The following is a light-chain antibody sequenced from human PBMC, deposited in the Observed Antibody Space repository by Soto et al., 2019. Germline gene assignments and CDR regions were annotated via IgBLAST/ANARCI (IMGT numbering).Light chain of an antibody. V-gene: IGKV3-15*01. CDR3: QQYDNWPPGT. Sequence: IVMTQSPATLSVSPGERATLSCRASQSVSSNLAWYQQKPGQAPRLLISGASTRATGIPARFSGSGSGTEFTLTISSLQSEDFAVYYCQQYDNWPPGTFGQGTKVDI. CDR1: QSVSSN. CDR2: GAS. J-gene: IGKJ1*01.